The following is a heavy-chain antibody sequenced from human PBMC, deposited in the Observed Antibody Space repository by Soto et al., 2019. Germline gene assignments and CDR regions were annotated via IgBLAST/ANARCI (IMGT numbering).Heavy chain of an antibody. J-gene: IGHJ4*02. V-gene: IGHV3-48*02. Sequence: EVQLVESGGGLVQPGGSLRLSCAASGFTFSSNGMNWVRQAPGKGLEWISYITSSSGSTMYYADSVKGRFTISRDNAKNSVYLQMNSLRDEDTAVYYCARDDFAGPGYWGQGTLVTVSS. CDR1: GFTFSSNG. CDR2: ITSSSGSTM. CDR3: ARDDFAGPGY. D-gene: IGHD3-3*01.